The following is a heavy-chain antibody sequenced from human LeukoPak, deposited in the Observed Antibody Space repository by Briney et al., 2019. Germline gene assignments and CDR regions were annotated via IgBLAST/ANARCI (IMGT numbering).Heavy chain of an antibody. D-gene: IGHD1-26*01. CDR1: GGSFSGYY. V-gene: IGHV4-34*01. CDR2: INHSGST. J-gene: IGHJ6*03. Sequence: KPSETLSLTCAVYGGSFSGYYWSWIRQSPGKGLEWIGEINHSGSTNYNPSLKSRVTISVDTSKNQFSLKLSSVTAADTAVYYCARGDRYSGSYFRSCYMDVWGKGTTVTVSS. CDR3: ARGDRYSGSYFRSCYMDV.